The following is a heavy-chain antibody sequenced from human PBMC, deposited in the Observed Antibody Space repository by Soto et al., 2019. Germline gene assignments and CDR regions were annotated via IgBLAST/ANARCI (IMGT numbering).Heavy chain of an antibody. CDR1: GYTFTSYA. V-gene: IGHV1-3*01. Sequence: ASVKVSCKASGYTFTSYAMHWVRQAPGQRLEWMGWINAGNGNTKYSQKFQGRVTITRDTSASTAYMELSSLRPEDTAAYYCERAHSSSWYSLDYWGQGTLVTVSS. CDR2: INAGNGNT. D-gene: IGHD6-13*01. J-gene: IGHJ4*02. CDR3: ERAHSSSWYSLDY.